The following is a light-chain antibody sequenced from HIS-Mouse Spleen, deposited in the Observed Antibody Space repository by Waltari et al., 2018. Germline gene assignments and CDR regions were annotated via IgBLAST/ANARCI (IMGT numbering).Light chain of an antibody. V-gene: IGKV3-11*01. Sequence: EIVLTQSPATLSLSPGKSATLSCRASQSVSSYLAWYQQKPGQAPRLLIYDASNRATGIPARFSGSGSGTDFTLTISSLEPEDFAVYYCQQRSNWPHTFGQGTKLEIK. CDR3: QQRSNWPHT. CDR1: QSVSSY. CDR2: DAS. J-gene: IGKJ2*01.